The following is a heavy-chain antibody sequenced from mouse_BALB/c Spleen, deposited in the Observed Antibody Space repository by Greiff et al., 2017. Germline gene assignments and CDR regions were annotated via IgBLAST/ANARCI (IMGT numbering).Heavy chain of an antibody. J-gene: IGHJ3*01. CDR3: ARQVSFAY. CDR1: GFTFSSYG. V-gene: IGHV5-6*01. CDR2: ISSGGSYT. Sequence: EVKVVESGGDLVKPGGSLKLSCAASGFTFSSYGMSWVRQTPDKRLEWVATISSGGSYTYYPDSVKGRFTISRDNAKNTLYLQMSSLKSEDTAMYYCARQVSFAYWGQGTLVAVSA.